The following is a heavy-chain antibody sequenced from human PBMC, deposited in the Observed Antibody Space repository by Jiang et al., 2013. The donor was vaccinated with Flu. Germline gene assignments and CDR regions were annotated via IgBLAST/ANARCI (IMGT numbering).Heavy chain of an antibody. CDR3: ARATNMISGAYSEYNYFDP. V-gene: IGHV4-59*01. CDR2: VFYTGRT. D-gene: IGHD4/OR15-4a*01. Sequence: GPGLVKPSETLSLICTVSGASIRTDYWSWIRQPPGKGLQWIGYVFYTGRTNYDPSLRSRVTMSVDTSRSQFSLKLTSVTAADTAIYYCARATNMISGAYSEYNYFDPWARGP. J-gene: IGHJ5*02. CDR1: GASIRTDY.